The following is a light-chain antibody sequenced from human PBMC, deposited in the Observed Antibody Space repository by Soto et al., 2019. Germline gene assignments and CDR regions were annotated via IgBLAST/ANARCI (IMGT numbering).Light chain of an antibody. CDR3: LQYDSYLSWT. Sequence: DIQMTQSPPSLSASVGDRVTITCRASEDIGNDLGWYQQQPGKAPKRLIYAASSLQRGVPSRFSGSGSGTEFTLTISSLQPEDSATYYCLQYDSYLSWTFGQGTKVEIE. CDR2: AAS. J-gene: IGKJ1*01. CDR1: EDIGND. V-gene: IGKV1-17*01.